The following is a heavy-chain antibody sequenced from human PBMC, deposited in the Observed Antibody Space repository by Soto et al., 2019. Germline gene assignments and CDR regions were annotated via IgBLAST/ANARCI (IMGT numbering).Heavy chain of an antibody. CDR1: GYTFTSYD. D-gene: IGHD4-17*01. Sequence: ASVKVSCKASGYTFTSYDINWVRQATGQGLEWMGWMNPNSGNTGYAQKFQGRVTMTRNTSISTAYMELSSLRSEDTAVYYCARVSNNYGGKSSPSDFDYWGQGTLVTVSS. CDR2: MNPNSGNT. CDR3: ARVSNNYGGKSSPSDFDY. J-gene: IGHJ4*02. V-gene: IGHV1-8*01.